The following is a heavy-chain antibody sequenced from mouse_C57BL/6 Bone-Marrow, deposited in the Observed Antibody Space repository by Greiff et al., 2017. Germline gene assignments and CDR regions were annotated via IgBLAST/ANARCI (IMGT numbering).Heavy chain of an antibody. CDR3: ASPIYCGAMDY. D-gene: IGHD1-1*01. CDR2: INPSNGGT. CDR1: GYTFTSYW. Sequence: QVQLKESDAELVKPGASVKISCKVSGYTFTSYWMHWVKQRPGQGLEWIGNINPSNGGTNYNEKFKSKATLTVDTSSSTAYMQLSSLTSEDSAVYYCASPIYCGAMDYWGQGTSVTVSS. V-gene: IGHV1-53*01. J-gene: IGHJ4*01.